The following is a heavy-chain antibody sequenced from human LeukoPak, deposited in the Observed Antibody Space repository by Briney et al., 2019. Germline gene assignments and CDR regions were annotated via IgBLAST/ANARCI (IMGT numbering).Heavy chain of an antibody. CDR1: GFTFSSYA. V-gene: IGHV3-23*01. CDR3: AKAHRQYSSSSPVGY. CDR2: ISGSGGST. D-gene: IGHD6-6*01. Sequence: GGSLRLSCAASGFTFSSYAMSWVRQAPGKGLEWVSAISGSGGSTYYADSVKGRFTISRDNSKNTLYLQMNSLRAEDAAVYYCAKAHRQYSSSSPVGYWGQGTLATVSS. J-gene: IGHJ4*02.